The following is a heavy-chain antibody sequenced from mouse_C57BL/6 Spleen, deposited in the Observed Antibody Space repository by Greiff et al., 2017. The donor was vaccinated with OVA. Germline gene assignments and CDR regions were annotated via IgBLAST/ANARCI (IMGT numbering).Heavy chain of an antibody. V-gene: IGHV1-26*01. CDR2: INPNNGGT. J-gene: IGHJ1*03. CDR1: GYTFTDYY. CDR3: ARSPFITTVVATRYFDV. Sequence: EVQLQQSGPELVKPGASVKISCKASGYTFTDYYMNWVKQSHGQSLEWIGDINPNNGGTSYNQKFKGKATLTVDKSSSTAYMELRSLTSEDSAVYYCARSPFITTVVATRYFDVWGTGTTVTVSS. D-gene: IGHD1-1*01.